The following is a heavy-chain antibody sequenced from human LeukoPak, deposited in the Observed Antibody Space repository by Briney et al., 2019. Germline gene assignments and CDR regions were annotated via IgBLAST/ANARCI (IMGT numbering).Heavy chain of an antibody. CDR2: ISSSSSTV. D-gene: IGHD2-8*01. CDR3: ARDFVQSNDGR. CDR1: GFTFSSYS. Sequence: GGSLRLSCAASGFTFSSYSMNWVRQAPGKGLEWVSYISSSSSTVYYADSVKGRFTISRDNAKNSLYLQMNSLRAEDTAVYYCARDFVQSNDGRWGQGTLVTVSS. V-gene: IGHV3-48*01. J-gene: IGHJ4*02.